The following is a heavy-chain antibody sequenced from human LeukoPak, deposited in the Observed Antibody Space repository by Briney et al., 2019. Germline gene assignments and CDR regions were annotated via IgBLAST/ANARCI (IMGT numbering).Heavy chain of an antibody. J-gene: IGHJ4*02. CDR3: ARDRHIVATNALDW. CDR1: EFTFIIYA. CDR2: ILCDGNNK. V-gene: IGHV3-30*04. Sequence: RRSLSLPCVSPEFTFIIYAMPAAGQSPGTGLEWVAVILCDGNNKHNADPVMDQFTLSRDNSKNTPYLQQPNLRAEDTAVYYCARDRHIVATNALDWWGQGTLVTVS. D-gene: IGHD5-12*01.